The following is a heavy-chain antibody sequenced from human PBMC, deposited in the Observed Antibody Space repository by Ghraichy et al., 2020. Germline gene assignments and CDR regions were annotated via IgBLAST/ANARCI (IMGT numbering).Heavy chain of an antibody. CDR3: ANQVVGASEPFDV. J-gene: IGHJ3*01. CDR1: GFAFDTYG. Sequence: GGSLRLSCAASGFAFDTYGMNWVRQAPGKGLEWVSVISPSGGDTYYADSVRGRFTISRDNSKNTVSLQMDNLRAEDTAVYYCANQVVGASEPFDVWGQGTLVTVSS. V-gene: IGHV3-23*01. CDR2: ISPSGGDT. D-gene: IGHD1-26*01.